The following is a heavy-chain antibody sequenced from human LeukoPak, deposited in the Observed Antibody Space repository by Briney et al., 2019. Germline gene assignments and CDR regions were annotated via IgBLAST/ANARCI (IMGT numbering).Heavy chain of an antibody. CDR2: ISWDGGST. Sequence: GGSLRLSCAASGFTFDDYAMHWVRQAPGKGLEWVSLISWDGGSTYYADSVKGRFTISRDNAKNSLYLQMNSLRAEDTALYYCARPRGGYSFVYFDYWGQGTLVTVSS. V-gene: IGHV3-43D*03. CDR1: GFTFDDYA. CDR3: ARPRGGYSFVYFDY. D-gene: IGHD5-18*01. J-gene: IGHJ4*02.